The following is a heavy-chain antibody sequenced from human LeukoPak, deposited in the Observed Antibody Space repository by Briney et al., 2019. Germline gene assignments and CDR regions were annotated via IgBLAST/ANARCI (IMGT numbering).Heavy chain of an antibody. CDR1: GGSISSSSYY. Sequence: PSETLSLTCTVSGGSISSSSYYWGWIRQPPGKGLEWIGSIYYSGSTYYNPSLKSRVTISVETSKNQFSLKLSSVTAADTAVYYCARHNVGGRRVFMVTDYWGQGTLVTVSS. CDR2: IYYSGST. D-gene: IGHD5-18*01. CDR3: ARHNVGGRRVFMVTDY. J-gene: IGHJ4*02. V-gene: IGHV4-39*01.